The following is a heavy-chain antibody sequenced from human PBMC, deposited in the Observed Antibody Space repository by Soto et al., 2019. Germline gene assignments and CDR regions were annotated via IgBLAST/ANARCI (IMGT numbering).Heavy chain of an antibody. CDR1: GFTFDDYA. D-gene: IGHD3-9*01. V-gene: IGHV3-9*01. J-gene: IGHJ3*02. Sequence: GGSLRLSCAASGFTFDDYAMHWVRQAPGKGLEWVSGISWNSGSIGYADSVKGRFTISRDNAKNSLYLQMNSLRAEDTALYYCASVVPAAIYDILTGLFAFDIWGQGTMVTVSS. CDR2: ISWNSGSI. CDR3: ASVVPAAIYDILTGLFAFDI.